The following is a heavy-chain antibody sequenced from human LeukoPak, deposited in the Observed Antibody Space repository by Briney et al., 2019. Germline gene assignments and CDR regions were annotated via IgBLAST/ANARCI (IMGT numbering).Heavy chain of an antibody. V-gene: IGHV4-39*01. D-gene: IGHD5-12*01. CDR3: ARRRGHSGYDFSGFDP. Sequence: SETLSLTFTVSGGSISSSSYYGGWIRQPPGKGLEGIGSIYYSGSTYYNPSLKSRVTISIDTSKNQFSLKLSSVTAADTAVYYCARRRGHSGYDFSGFDPWGQGTLVTVSS. CDR2: IYYSGST. CDR1: GGSISSSSYY. J-gene: IGHJ5*02.